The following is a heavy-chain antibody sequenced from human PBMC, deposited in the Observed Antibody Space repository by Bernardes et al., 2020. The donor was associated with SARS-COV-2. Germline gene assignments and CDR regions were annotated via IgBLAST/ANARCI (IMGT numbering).Heavy chain of an antibody. Sequence: SGPTLVKPTETLTLTCTVSGFSLSNARMGVSWIRQPPGKALEWLAHIFSNDEKSYSTSLKSRLTISKDTSKSQVVPTMTNMDPVDTATYYCARIRLEDYYGSGGYYNREYYFDYWGQGTLVTVSS. V-gene: IGHV2-26*01. D-gene: IGHD3-10*01. CDR1: GFSLSNARMG. J-gene: IGHJ4*02. CDR3: ARIRLEDYYGSGGYYNREYYFDY. CDR2: IFSNDEK.